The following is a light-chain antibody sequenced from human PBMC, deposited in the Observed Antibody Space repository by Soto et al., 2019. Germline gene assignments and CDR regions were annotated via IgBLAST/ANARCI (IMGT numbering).Light chain of an antibody. V-gene: IGKV4-1*01. J-gene: IGKJ1*01. CDR3: QQYYTNSWS. Sequence: DIVMTQAPDSLAVSLGERATINCKSSQSVLYSPNNKNYLAWYQHKPGQPPKMLIYWASIRESGVPDRFSGSGSGTDFTLTISSLQSEDVAVYYFQQYYTNSWSCGQGTKVEIK. CDR2: WAS. CDR1: QSVLYSPNNKNY.